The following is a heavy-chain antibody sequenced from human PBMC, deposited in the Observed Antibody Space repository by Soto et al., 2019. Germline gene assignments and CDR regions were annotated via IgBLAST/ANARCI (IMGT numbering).Heavy chain of an antibody. CDR3: ARAHRLLWFGEVPRDS. CDR1: GGSFSGYY. CDR2: INHSGGT. Sequence: QVQLQQWGAGLLKPSETLSLTCAVYGGSFSGYYWSWIRQPPGKGLEWIGEINHSGGTNYNPTLQIRATIAGDTSTNQFAQKLSSVTAADTSVYYCARAHRLLWFGEVPRDSWGQGTLVTVSP. V-gene: IGHV4-34*01. J-gene: IGHJ4*02. D-gene: IGHD3-10*01.